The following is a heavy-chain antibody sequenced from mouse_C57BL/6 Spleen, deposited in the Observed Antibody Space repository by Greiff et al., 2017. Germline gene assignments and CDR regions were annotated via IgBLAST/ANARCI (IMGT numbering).Heavy chain of an antibody. Sequence: EVHLVESGGGLVKPGGSLKLSCAASGFTFSSYAMSWVRQTPEKRLEWVATISDGGSYTYYPDNVKGRFTISRDNAKNNLYLQMSHLKSEDTAMYYCARDHSNYAYYAMDYWGQGTSVTVSS. CDR3: ARDHSNYAYYAMDY. CDR1: GFTFSSYA. J-gene: IGHJ4*01. V-gene: IGHV5-4*01. D-gene: IGHD2-5*01. CDR2: ISDGGSYT.